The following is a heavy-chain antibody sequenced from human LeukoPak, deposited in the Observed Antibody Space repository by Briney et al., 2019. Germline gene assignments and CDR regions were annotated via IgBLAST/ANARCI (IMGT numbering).Heavy chain of an antibody. J-gene: IGHJ3*02. D-gene: IGHD2-2*01. V-gene: IGHV3-7*01. Sequence: PGGSLRLSCAAPGFTFSSYWMSWVRQAPGKGLEWVANIKQDGSEKYYVDSVKGRFTISRDNAKNSLYLQMNSLRAVDTAVYYCARGVVPPNAFDIWGQGTMVTVSS. CDR3: ARGVVPPNAFDI. CDR1: GFTFSSYW. CDR2: IKQDGSEK.